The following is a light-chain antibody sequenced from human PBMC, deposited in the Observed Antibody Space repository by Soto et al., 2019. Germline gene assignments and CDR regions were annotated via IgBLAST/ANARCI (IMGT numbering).Light chain of an antibody. Sequence: DIQITHSPGSVSASVGDRVIITFRASQTISSHLNWYQQKPGKAPNLLVYAASSLQSGVPSRFTGSGSGTDFTLTISSLQPEDFATYYCQKSYNTPRTFGQGTKVDIK. CDR2: AAS. V-gene: IGKV1-39*01. CDR3: QKSYNTPRT. J-gene: IGKJ1*01. CDR1: QTISSH.